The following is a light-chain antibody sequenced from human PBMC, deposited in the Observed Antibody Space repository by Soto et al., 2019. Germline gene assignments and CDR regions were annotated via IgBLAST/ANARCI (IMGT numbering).Light chain of an antibody. CDR2: LNSDGSH. CDR3: QTWGTRGVL. CDR1: SGHSSYA. J-gene: IGLJ2*01. Sequence: QPVLTQSPSASASLGASVKLTCTLSSGHSSYAIAWHQQQPEKGPRYLMKLNSDGSHSKGDGIPDRFSGSSSGAERYLTISSLQSEDEADYYCQTWGTRGVLFGGGTKVTVL. V-gene: IGLV4-69*01.